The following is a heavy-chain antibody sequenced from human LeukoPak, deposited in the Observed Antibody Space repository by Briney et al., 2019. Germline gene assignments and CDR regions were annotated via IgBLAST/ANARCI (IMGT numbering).Heavy chain of an antibody. CDR2: ISSSSDAT. V-gene: IGHV3-48*02. J-gene: IGHJ4*02. Sequence: GGSLRLSCAASGFTFSNYGMNWVRQAPGKGLEWVSYISSSSDATHYADSVKGRFTISRDNAKNSLYLEMNSLRDEDTAVYYCARAMRSGYDYWGQGTLVTVSP. D-gene: IGHD5-12*01. CDR1: GFTFSNYG. CDR3: ARAMRSGYDY.